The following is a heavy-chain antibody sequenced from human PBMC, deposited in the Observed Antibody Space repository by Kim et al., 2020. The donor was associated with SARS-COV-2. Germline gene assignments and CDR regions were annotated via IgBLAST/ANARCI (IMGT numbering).Heavy chain of an antibody. V-gene: IGHV1-18*01. CDR3: AREGPGYYLDY. Sequence: TNNAQDFQGRVTMTSDTSTTTAYMEVKSLKSDDTAVYYCAREGPGYYLDYWGQGTLVTVSS. CDR2: T. J-gene: IGHJ4*02.